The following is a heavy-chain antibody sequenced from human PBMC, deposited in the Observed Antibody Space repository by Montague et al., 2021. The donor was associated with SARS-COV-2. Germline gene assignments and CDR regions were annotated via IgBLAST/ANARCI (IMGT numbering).Heavy chain of an antibody. Sequence: SETLSLTCAVYGGSLSGYYWAWIRQTPAKGLEWIGEINHSGSTNYNPSLKSRLTISVDTSKKQFSLKLNSMTAADTAVYYCARGADYDFWSGFLRYKWFDPWGPGTLVTVSS. D-gene: IGHD3-3*01. CDR2: INHSGST. CDR3: ARGADYDFWSGFLRYKWFDP. CDR1: GGSLSGYY. V-gene: IGHV4-34*01. J-gene: IGHJ5*02.